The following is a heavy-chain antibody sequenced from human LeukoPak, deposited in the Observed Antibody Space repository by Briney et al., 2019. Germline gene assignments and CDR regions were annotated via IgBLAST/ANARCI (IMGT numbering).Heavy chain of an antibody. CDR1: GFTFSSYG. CDR3: AKPYYYDSSGYPTGAFDI. V-gene: IGHV3-23*01. D-gene: IGHD3-22*01. CDR2: ISGSGGST. Sequence: GGSLRLSCAASGFTFSSYGMSWGRQAPGKGLEWVSAISGSGGSTYYADSVKGRFTISRDNSKNTLYLQMNSLRAEDTAVYYCAKPYYYDSSGYPTGAFDIWGQGTMVTVSS. J-gene: IGHJ3*02.